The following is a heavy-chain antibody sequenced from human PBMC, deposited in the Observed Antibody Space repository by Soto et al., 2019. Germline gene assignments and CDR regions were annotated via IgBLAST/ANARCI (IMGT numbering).Heavy chain of an antibody. Sequence: GGSLRLSCAASGFTFSSYSMNWVRQAPGKGLEWVSSISRSSSYIYYADSVKGRFTISRDNAKNSLYLQMNSLRAEDTAVYYCARDYYYYGSGSYPFDYWGQGTVVTVSS. CDR3: ARDYYYYGSGSYPFDY. J-gene: IGHJ4*02. V-gene: IGHV3-21*01. CDR2: ISRSSSYI. D-gene: IGHD3-10*01. CDR1: GFTFSSYS.